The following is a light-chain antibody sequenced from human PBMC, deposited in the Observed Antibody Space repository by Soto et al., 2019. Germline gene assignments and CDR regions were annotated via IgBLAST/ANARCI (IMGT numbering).Light chain of an antibody. J-gene: IGLJ2*01. Sequence: SYELTQPPSVSVAPGQTARIACGGDNIDIKSVHWSQQKPGQAPVLVVYDDRDRPSGIPERFSGSNSGNAATLTIRRVEAGDEADYYCQVWDSTSEHVVFGGGTKLTVL. CDR3: QVWDSTSEHVV. V-gene: IGLV3-21*02. CDR2: DDR. CDR1: NIDIKS.